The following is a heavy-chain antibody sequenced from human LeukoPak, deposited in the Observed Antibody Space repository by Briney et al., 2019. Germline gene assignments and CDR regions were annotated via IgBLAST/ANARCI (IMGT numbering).Heavy chain of an antibody. CDR3: AKFGSIAARLTCFDY. Sequence: PGGSLRLSCAASGFTFSSYAMSGVRQAPGKGLEWVSAISGSGGSTYYADSVKGRFTISRDNSKNTLYLQMNSLRAEDTAVYYCAKFGSIAARLTCFDYWGQGTLVTVSS. CDR1: GFTFSSYA. V-gene: IGHV3-23*01. J-gene: IGHJ4*02. CDR2: ISGSGGST. D-gene: IGHD6-6*01.